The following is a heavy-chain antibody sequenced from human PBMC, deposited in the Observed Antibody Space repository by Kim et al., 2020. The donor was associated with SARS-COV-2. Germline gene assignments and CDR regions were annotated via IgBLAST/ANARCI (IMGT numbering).Heavy chain of an antibody. Sequence: TPSFKSRVTISVDTSKNQFSLKLISVAATDTAMYYCAGRGCSGGNCWVNYWGQGILVTVSS. J-gene: IGHJ4*02. V-gene: IGHV4-39*01. CDR3: AGRGCSGGNCWVNY. D-gene: IGHD2-15*01.